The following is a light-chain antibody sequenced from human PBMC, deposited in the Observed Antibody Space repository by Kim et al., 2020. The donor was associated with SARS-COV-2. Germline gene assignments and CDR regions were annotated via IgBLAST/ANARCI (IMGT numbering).Light chain of an antibody. CDR3: QQTDTLPIT. CDR2: AAS. J-gene: IGKJ5*01. CDR1: QGISSW. Sequence: GDRVTITCRASQGISSWLAWYQQKPGKAPQLLIYAASSLQSGVPSRFSGSGFGTDFTLTISSLQPEDFATYYCQQTDTLPITFGQGTRL. V-gene: IGKV1-12*01.